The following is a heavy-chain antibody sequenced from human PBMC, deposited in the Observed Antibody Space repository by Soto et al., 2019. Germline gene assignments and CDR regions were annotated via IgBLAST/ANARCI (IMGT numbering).Heavy chain of an antibody. V-gene: IGHV1-18*01. D-gene: IGHD6-19*01. Sequence: ASVKVSCKASGYTFTSHGISWVRQAPGQGLERMGWISAYNGNTNYAQKLQGRVTMTTDTSTSTAYMKLRSLRSDATAVYSCASVEASGWTNGYGPWGEGTLVTVSS. CDR2: ISAYNGNT. J-gene: IGHJ5*02. CDR3: ASVEASGWTNGYGP. CDR1: GYTFTSHG.